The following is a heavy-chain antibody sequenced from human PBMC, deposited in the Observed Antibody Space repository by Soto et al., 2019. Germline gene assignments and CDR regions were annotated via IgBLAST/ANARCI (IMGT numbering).Heavy chain of an antibody. CDR3: ARGPPYYDFWSGYYTGFNFDY. CDR2: IYYSGST. CDR1: GGSISSYY. V-gene: IGHV4-59*01. J-gene: IGHJ4*02. Sequence: PSETLSLTCTVSGGSISSYYWSWIRQPPGKGLEWIGYIYYSGSTNYNPSLKSRVTISVDTSKNQFSLKLSSVTAADTAVYYCARGPPYYDFWSGYYTGFNFDYWGQGTLVTVSS. D-gene: IGHD3-3*01.